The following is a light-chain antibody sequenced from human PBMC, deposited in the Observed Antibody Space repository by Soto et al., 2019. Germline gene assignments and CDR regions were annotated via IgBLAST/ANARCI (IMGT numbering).Light chain of an antibody. J-gene: IGKJ1*01. CDR1: QSLVYSDGNNY. Sequence: DVMMTQSPLSLPVTLGQPASISCRSSQSLVYSDGNNYLSWFQHRPGQSPRRLIYKVSNRESGVPDRFSGSGSGTDFTLKISRVEAEDIGVYYCMQDTYWPRTFGQGTTVEIK. CDR2: KVS. CDR3: MQDTYWPRT. V-gene: IGKV2-30*01.